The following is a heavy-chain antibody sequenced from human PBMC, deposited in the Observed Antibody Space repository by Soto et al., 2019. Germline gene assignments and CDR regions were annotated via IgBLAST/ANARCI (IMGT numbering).Heavy chain of an antibody. Sequence: PGGSLRLSCAASGFTFSSYAMSWVRQAPGKGLEWVSAISGSGGSTYYADSVKGRFTISRDNSKNTLYLQMNSLRAEDTAVYYCAKPPRAILTGYFHGMDVWGQGTTVTVSS. CDR2: ISGSGGST. V-gene: IGHV3-23*01. CDR3: AKPPRAILTGYFHGMDV. J-gene: IGHJ6*02. D-gene: IGHD3-9*01. CDR1: GFTFSSYA.